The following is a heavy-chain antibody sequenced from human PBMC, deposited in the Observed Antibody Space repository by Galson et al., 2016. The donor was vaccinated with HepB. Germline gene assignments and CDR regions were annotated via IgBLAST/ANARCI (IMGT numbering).Heavy chain of an antibody. Sequence: SLRLSCAASGFTGFTFSSYDMNWVRQAPGKGLEWASYISGSGGSTHYADSVKGRFTISRDNSKNTLFLQMNSLRAEDTAVYYCAKNRTYGSGCYLAYFENWGPGTLVTVSS. CDR1: GFTGFTFSSYD. V-gene: IGHV3-23*01. D-gene: IGHD3-22*01. CDR2: ISGSGGST. J-gene: IGHJ4*02. CDR3: AKNRTYGSGCYLAYFEN.